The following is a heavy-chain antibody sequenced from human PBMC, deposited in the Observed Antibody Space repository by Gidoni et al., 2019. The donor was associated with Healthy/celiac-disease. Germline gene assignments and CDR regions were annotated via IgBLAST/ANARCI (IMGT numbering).Heavy chain of an antibody. J-gene: IGHJ3*02. V-gene: IGHV4-31*03. CDR3: ARGGGDALRHDAFDI. D-gene: IGHD4-17*01. CDR2: IYYRGST. CDR1: GGSISTGGYY. Sequence: QVQLQESGPGLVKPSQTLSLTGTVSGGSISTGGYYWTWLRQHPGKGLEWSGSIYYRGSTYYNPSLKSRVTISVDTSKNQFSLKLSSVTAADTAVYYCARGGGDALRHDAFDIWGQGTMVTVSS.